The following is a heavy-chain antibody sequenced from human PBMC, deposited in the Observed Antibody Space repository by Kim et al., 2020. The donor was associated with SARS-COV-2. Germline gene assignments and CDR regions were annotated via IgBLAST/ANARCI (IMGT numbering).Heavy chain of an antibody. D-gene: IGHD3-3*01. V-gene: IGHV4-31*03. CDR3: ARDRGILRFLEWFPGALDV. J-gene: IGHJ6*02. CDR2: IYYSGST. CDR1: GGSISSGGYY. Sequence: SETLSLTCTVSGGSISSGGYYWSWIRQHPGKGLEWIGYIYYSGSTYYNPSLKSRVTISVDTSKNQFSLKLSSVTAADTAVYYCARDRGILRFLEWFPGALDVWGQGTTVTVSS.